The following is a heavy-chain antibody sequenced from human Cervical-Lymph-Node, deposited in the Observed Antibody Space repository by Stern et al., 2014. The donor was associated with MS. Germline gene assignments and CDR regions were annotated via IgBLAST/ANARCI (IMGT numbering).Heavy chain of an antibody. CDR3: ARGRNSTPYFFDY. D-gene: IGHD2/OR15-2a*01. CDR1: GGSLSSYY. CDR2: IYYSGST. J-gene: IGHJ4*02. Sequence: QVQLQESGPGLVKPSETLSLTCTVSGGSLSSYYWSWIRQPPGKGLERIGYIYYSGSTDCNPSLKSRVTISVDTSKNQFSLKLSSVTAADTAVYYCARGRNSTPYFFDYWGQGTLVTVSS. V-gene: IGHV4-59*01.